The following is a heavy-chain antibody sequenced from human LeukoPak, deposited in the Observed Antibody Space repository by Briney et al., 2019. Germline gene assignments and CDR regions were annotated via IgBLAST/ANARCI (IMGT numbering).Heavy chain of an antibody. J-gene: IGHJ3*02. V-gene: IGHV4-34*01. CDR3: ARAAEEMATKRAFDI. CDR1: GGSFSGYY. Sequence: PSETLSLTCAVYGGSFSGYYWSWIRQPPVKALEWIGEINHSGSTNYNPSLKSRVTISVDTSKNQFSLKLSSVTAADTAVYYCARAAEEMATKRAFDIWGQGTMVTVSS. CDR2: INHSGST. D-gene: IGHD5-24*01.